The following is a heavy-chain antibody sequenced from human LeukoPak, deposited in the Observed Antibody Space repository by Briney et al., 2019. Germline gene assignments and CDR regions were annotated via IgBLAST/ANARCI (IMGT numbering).Heavy chain of an antibody. Sequence: GGSLKLSCAASGFTFSGSAIHWVRQASGKGLDWVGRIRSKANNYATTYAESVKGRFTISRDDSKNTAYLQINSLETDDTAMYYCTRREQWLGHWYFDVWGRGALVTVSS. CDR1: GFTFSGSA. J-gene: IGHJ2*01. CDR2: IRSKANNYAT. CDR3: TRREQWLGHWYFDV. V-gene: IGHV3-73*01. D-gene: IGHD6-19*01.